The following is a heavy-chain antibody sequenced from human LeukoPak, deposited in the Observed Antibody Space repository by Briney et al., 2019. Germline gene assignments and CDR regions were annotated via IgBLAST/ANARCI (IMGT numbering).Heavy chain of an antibody. CDR2: IYHSGST. CDR1: GGSISSSNW. D-gene: IGHD3-10*01. J-gene: IGHJ4*02. CDR3: ARRAMVRGVTFDY. Sequence: SETLSLTYAVSGGSISSSNWWSWVRQPPGKGLEWIGEIYHSGSTNYNPSLKSRVTISVDKSKNQFSLKLSSVTAADTAVYYCARRAMVRGVTFDYWGQGTLVTVSS. V-gene: IGHV4-4*02.